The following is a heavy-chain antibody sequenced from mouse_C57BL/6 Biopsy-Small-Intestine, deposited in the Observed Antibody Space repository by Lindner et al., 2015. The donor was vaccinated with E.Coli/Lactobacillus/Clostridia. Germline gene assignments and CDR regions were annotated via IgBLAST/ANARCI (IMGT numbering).Heavy chain of an antibody. V-gene: IGHV1-18*01. J-gene: IGHJ3*01. CDR1: GYTFTAYN. CDR3: ARKRLLYYGDPWFAY. Sequence: VQLQESGPELVKPGASVKISCKASGYTFTAYNMDWVKQSHGKSLEWIGNIYPNNGGTDYNQKFKSKATLTVDKSSSTAYMELHSLTSEDSAVYYCARKRLLYYGDPWFAYWGQGTLVTVSA. CDR2: IYPNNGGT. D-gene: IGHD2-13*01.